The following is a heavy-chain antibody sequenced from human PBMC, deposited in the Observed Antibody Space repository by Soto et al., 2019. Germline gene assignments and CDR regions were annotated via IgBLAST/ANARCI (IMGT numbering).Heavy chain of an antibody. CDR1: GFTFSDCA. V-gene: IGHV3-23*01. Sequence: GGSLRLSCATSGFTFSDCAMSWVRQAPGKGLQWVSSISAGGGAHTYYADSVKGHFTISRDNSKNTLYLQMNSLRAGDTALYYCAKLGAAGDLDHWGQGTLVTVSS. CDR2: ISAGGGAHT. J-gene: IGHJ4*02. D-gene: IGHD6-25*01. CDR3: AKLGAAGDLDH.